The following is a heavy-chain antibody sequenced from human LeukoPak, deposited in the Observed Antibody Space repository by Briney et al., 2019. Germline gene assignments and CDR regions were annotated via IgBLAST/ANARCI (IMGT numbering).Heavy chain of an antibody. CDR3: AKLVTATGGY. Sequence: GSLRLSCAASGFTIRTYAMSWVRQAPGKGLEWVSTLSGSGGSTYYADSVKGRFTISRDNSKNTLYLQVSSLRAEDTAIYYCAKLVTATGGYWGQGTLVTVSS. J-gene: IGHJ4*02. V-gene: IGHV3-23*01. D-gene: IGHD6-13*01. CDR1: GFTIRTYA. CDR2: LSGSGGST.